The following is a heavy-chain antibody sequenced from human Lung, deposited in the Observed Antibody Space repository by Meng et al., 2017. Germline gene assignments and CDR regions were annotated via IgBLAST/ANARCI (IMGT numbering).Heavy chain of an antibody. CDR1: GGTFSSSA. Sequence: VQWVQAGAGVKKPGSSVKVSCKASGGTFSSSAISWVRQAPGQGLEWMGGIIPLFDTTHYAQNFQGRVSITADESTRTAYMELSSLRSEDTAVYYCARALGLTTMMTYWGQGTLVTVSS. CDR3: ARALGLTTMMTY. CDR2: IIPLFDTT. J-gene: IGHJ4*02. V-gene: IGHV1-69*01. D-gene: IGHD3-22*01.